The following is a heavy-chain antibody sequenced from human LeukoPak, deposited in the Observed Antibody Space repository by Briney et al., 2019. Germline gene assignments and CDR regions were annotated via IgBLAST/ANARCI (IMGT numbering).Heavy chain of an antibody. CDR2: IRYDGSNK. CDR3: AKDRLSGYYYYMDV. V-gene: IGHV3-30*02. Sequence: PGRSLRLSCAASGFTFSSYGMHWVRQAPGKGLEWVAFIRYDGSNKYYADSVKGRFTISRDNSKNTLYLQMNSLRAEDTAVYYCAKDRLSGYYYYMDVWGKGTTVTVSS. J-gene: IGHJ6*03. D-gene: IGHD6-19*01. CDR1: GFTFSSYG.